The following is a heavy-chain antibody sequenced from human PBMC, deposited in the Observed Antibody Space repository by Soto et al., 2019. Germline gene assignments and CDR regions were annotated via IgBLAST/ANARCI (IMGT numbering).Heavy chain of an antibody. CDR1: GGTFSSYA. CDR2: IIPNFGTT. D-gene: IGHD3-10*01. V-gene: IGHV1-69*05. J-gene: IGHJ4*02. CDR3: ARDQVGAYYYGSGPSDY. Sequence: SVKVSCKASGGTFSSYAISWVRQAPGQGLEWMGGIIPNFGTTNYAQKFQGRVTITTDASTSTAYMELRSLRSDDTAVYYCARDQVGAYYYGSGPSDYWGQGTLVTVSS.